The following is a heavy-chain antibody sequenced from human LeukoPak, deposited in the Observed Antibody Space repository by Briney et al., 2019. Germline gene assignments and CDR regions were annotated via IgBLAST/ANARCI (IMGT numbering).Heavy chain of an antibody. V-gene: IGHV3-7*01. CDR1: GFTFSSYW. D-gene: IGHD5-18*01. CDR3: ASVIRGYNYGYVLNYFDY. Sequence: LSGGSLRLSCAASGFTFSSYWMSWVRQAPGKGLEWVANIKQDGSEKYYVDSVKGRFTIARDNAKNSLYPQMKSLRAEDTAVYYCASVIRGYNYGYVLNYFDYWGQGTLVTVSS. CDR2: IKQDGSEK. J-gene: IGHJ4*02.